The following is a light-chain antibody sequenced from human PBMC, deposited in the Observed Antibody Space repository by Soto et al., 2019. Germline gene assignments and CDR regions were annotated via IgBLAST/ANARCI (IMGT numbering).Light chain of an antibody. CDR2: DVS. CDR1: SSEVGGYNY. CDR3: SSYTNSGTYV. J-gene: IGLJ1*01. Sequence: QSALTQPASVSGSPGQSITISCTGSSSEVGGYNYVSWYRHLPGKAHELMIFDVSNRPSGLSDRFSGSKSGNTASLTISGLQADDEADYYCSSYTNSGTYVFGTGTKVTVL. V-gene: IGLV2-14*03.